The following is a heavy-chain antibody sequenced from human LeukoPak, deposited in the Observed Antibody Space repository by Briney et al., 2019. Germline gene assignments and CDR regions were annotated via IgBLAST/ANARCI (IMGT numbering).Heavy chain of an antibody. D-gene: IGHD3/OR15-3a*01. CDR3: AKDIGGLGDNWFDP. Sequence: GGSLRLSCEASGFPFEDYAMHWVRQAPGKGLKWVSLISGDGGSTYYADSVKGRFTISRDNSKNSLYLQMNSLRTEDTALYYCAKDIGGLGDNWFDPWGQGTLVTVSS. J-gene: IGHJ5*02. CDR2: ISGDGGST. CDR1: GFPFEDYA. V-gene: IGHV3-43*02.